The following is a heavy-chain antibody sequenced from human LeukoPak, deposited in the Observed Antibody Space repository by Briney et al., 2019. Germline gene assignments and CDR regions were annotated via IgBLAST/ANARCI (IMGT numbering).Heavy chain of an antibody. V-gene: IGHV3-73*01. CDR1: GFAFSGSA. J-gene: IGHJ6*03. Sequence: PGGSLRLSCAASGFAFSGSAMHWVRQASGKGLEWVGRIRSKANSYATAYAASVKGRFTISRDDSKNTAYLQMNSLKTEDTAVYYCTRHYDILTGYYNRHYYYYMDVWGKGTTVTVSS. CDR2: IRSKANSYAT. D-gene: IGHD3-9*01. CDR3: TRHYDILTGYYNRHYYYYMDV.